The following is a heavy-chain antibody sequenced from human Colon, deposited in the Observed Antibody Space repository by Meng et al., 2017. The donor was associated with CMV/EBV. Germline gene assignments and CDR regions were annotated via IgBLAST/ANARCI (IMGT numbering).Heavy chain of an antibody. Sequence: GGSLRLSCAASGFNFGSYYMIWVRQAPGKGLEWVANIRQDGSERYYVDSVKGRFTISRDNAKHSLYLQMDSLRAEDTAAYYCARSAIAGDDYWGQGTLVTVSS. D-gene: IGHD6-13*01. V-gene: IGHV3-7*01. CDR2: IRQDGSER. CDR3: ARSAIAGDDY. J-gene: IGHJ4*02. CDR1: GFNFGSYY.